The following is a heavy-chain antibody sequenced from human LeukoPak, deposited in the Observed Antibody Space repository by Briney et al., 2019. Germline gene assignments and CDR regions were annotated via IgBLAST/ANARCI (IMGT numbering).Heavy chain of an antibody. D-gene: IGHD1-1*01. CDR2: VDDTGT. V-gene: IGHV3-66*01. J-gene: IGHJ6*02. CDR1: GFTFSRYW. CDR3: AREGGSLTKVTYYGLDV. Sequence: GGSLRLSCAASGFTFSRYWMSWVRQAPGRGLEWVASVDDTGTHYADSVKGRFDISTDTSKNMVSLHLSDVRDDDTGLYFCAREGGSLTKVTYYGLDVWGPGTTVIVSS.